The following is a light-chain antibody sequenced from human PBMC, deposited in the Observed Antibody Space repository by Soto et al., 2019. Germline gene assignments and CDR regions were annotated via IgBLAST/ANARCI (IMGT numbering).Light chain of an antibody. CDR1: QTISSW. V-gene: IGKV1-5*01. CDR2: DAS. CDR3: QQYNSHST. J-gene: IGKJ1*01. Sequence: IQMTQSPSPLSASVGDRVTITCRASQTISSWLAWYQQKPGKAPTILIYDASSLESGVPSSFSGSGSGTEFTLTISSLQPEDFASYYCQQYNSHSTFGQGTKVDIK.